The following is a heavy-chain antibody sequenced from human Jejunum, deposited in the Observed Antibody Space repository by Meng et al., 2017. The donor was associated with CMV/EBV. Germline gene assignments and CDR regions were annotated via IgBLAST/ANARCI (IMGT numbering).Heavy chain of an antibody. V-gene: IGHV4-59*01. CDR2: IYYSGRT. D-gene: IGHD4-23*01. CDR1: GCSISSYY. CDR3: ARVSGGNLSPFDI. Sequence: VSGCSISSYYWSWIRQPPGKGLEYIGYIYYSGRTNYNPSLKSRVTISVDTSKNQFSLKLTSVSAADTAVYYCARVSGGNLSPFDIWGQGTMVTVSS. J-gene: IGHJ3*02.